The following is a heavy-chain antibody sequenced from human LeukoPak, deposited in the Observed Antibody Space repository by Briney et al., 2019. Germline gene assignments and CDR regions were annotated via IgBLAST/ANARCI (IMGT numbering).Heavy chain of an antibody. CDR1: GDSISNYY. D-gene: IGHD6-19*01. CDR2: IYYSGST. J-gene: IGHJ5*02. Sequence: PSETLSLTCTVSGDSISNYYWSWIRQPPGKGLEWIGYIYYSGSTNYNPSLKSRVTISVDTSKNRFSLRLSSVTAADTAVYYCARGTAVAGTWGQGTLVTVSS. CDR3: ARGTAVAGT. V-gene: IGHV4-59*01.